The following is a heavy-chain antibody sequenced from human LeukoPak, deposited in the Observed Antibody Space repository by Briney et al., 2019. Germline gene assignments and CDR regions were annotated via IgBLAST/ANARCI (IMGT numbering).Heavy chain of an antibody. D-gene: IGHD1-20*01. CDR1: GYTFTGYY. J-gene: IGHJ4*02. V-gene: IGHV1-2*02. CDR3: AREPYNWNDSPPPKNFDY. CDR2: INPNSGGT. Sequence: GASVKVSCKASGYTFTGYYMHWVRQAPGQGLEWMGWINPNSGGTNYAQKFQGRVTMTRDTSISTAYMELRSLRSDDTAVYYCAREPYNWNDSPPPKNFDYWGQGTLVTVSS.